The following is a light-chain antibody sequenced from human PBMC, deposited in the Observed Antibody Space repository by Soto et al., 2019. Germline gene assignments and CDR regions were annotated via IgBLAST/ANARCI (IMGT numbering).Light chain of an antibody. CDR2: KND. V-gene: IGLV1-44*01. CDR3: AAWDDSQMRV. CDR1: PSNIGSNS. J-gene: IGLJ1*01. Sequence: QSVLTQPPSASGTPGQNVSISCSGGPSNIGSNSVNWLQQLPGAAPKLLIYKNDQRPSGVPDRFSASKSGTSASLAISGLQSEDEADYYCAAWDDSQMRVFGSGTNVTDL.